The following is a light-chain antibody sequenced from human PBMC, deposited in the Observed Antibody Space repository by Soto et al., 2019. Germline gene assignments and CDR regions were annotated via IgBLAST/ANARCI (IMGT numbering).Light chain of an antibody. CDR1: SSNVGSYT. J-gene: IGLJ1*01. Sequence: QAVVTQPPSASGTPGQRVTISCSGSSSNVGSYTVNWYQQLPGTAPKLLIYGNNQRPSGVPDRFSGSKSGTSASLAISGLQSEDEADYYCAAWDDSLNGYVFGTGTKLTVL. CDR3: AAWDDSLNGYV. CDR2: GNN. V-gene: IGLV1-44*01.